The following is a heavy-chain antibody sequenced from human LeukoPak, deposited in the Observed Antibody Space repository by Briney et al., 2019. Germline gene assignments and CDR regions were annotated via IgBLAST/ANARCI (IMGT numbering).Heavy chain of an antibody. CDR2: IYHSGST. V-gene: IGHV4-38-2*02. J-gene: IGHJ4*02. D-gene: IGHD3-3*01. CDR3: ARKTIFGVVIAPSFDY. Sequence: SETLSLTCTVSGYSISSGYYWGWIRQPPGKGLEWIGSIYHSGSTYYNPSLKSRVTISVDTSKYQFSLKLSSVTAADTAVYYCARKTIFGVVIAPSFDYWGQGTLVTVSS. CDR1: GYSISSGYY.